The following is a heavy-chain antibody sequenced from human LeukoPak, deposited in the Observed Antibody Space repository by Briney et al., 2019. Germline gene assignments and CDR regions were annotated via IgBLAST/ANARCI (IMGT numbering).Heavy chain of an antibody. CDR1: GFTFSSYS. Sequence: PGGSLRLSCAASGFTFSSYSMNWVRQAPGKGLEWVSYISSSSSTIYYADSVKGRFTISRDNAKNSLYLQMNSLRAEDTAVYYCARAEWFTFFDYWGQGTLVTVSS. V-gene: IGHV3-48*01. CDR3: ARAEWFTFFDY. D-gene: IGHD2-8*01. J-gene: IGHJ4*02. CDR2: ISSSSSTI.